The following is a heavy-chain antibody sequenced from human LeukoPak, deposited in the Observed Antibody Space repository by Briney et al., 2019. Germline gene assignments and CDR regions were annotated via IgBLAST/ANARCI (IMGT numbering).Heavy chain of an antibody. CDR1: GFTFSVYG. D-gene: IGHD1-26*01. V-gene: IGHV3-30*02. Sequence: GGSLRLSCAASGFTFSVYGMHWVRQAPGKGLESVAFIRFDGTNKYYADSVKGRFTISRDNSKNTLYLEMNSLRVEDTAVYYCAKDPVTDSGSFRMDYWGQGTLVTVSS. CDR3: AKDPVTDSGSFRMDY. CDR2: IRFDGTNK. J-gene: IGHJ4*02.